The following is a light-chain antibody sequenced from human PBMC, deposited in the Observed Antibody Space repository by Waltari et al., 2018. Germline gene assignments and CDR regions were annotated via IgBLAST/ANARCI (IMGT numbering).Light chain of an antibody. V-gene: IGKV1-5*03. CDR1: ESISTW. Sequence: DIQMTQSPSTLSASVGDTVTFTCRASESISTWLAWYQQRPGKAPKLLIYKASYLETGVPSRFSGSGSGTEFILTISSLRPDDSATYYCQQYRPYFPFCPGTKLEIK. CDR2: KAS. CDR3: QQYRPYFP. J-gene: IGKJ2*01.